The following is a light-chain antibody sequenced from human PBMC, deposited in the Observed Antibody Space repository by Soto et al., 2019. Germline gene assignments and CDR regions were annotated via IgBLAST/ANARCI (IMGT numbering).Light chain of an antibody. Sequence: QSVLTQPPSASGTPGQRVTISCSGSSSNIGSETVNWYQQVPGTAPKLLIYANNQRPSGVPDRFSVSKSGTSASLAIGGLQSDDEADYYCAAWYDSLKGWVFGGGTKLTVL. CDR2: ANN. J-gene: IGLJ3*02. V-gene: IGLV1-44*01. CDR1: SSNIGSET. CDR3: AAWYDSLKGWV.